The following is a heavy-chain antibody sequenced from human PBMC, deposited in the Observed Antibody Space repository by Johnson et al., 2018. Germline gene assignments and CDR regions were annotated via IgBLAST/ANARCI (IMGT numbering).Heavy chain of an antibody. D-gene: IGHD3-22*01. V-gene: IGHV4-59*01. CDR2: IYYSGST. CDR1: GGSISSYY. J-gene: IGHJ3*02. CDR3: ARHTTRGDYCGAGAFEI. Sequence: QVQLQESGPGLVKPSETLSLTCTVSGGSISSYYWSWIRQPPGKGLEWIGYIYYSGSTNYNPSLKSRVTISVDTSKNQFSLKLSSVTAGDTAVYYCARHTTRGDYCGAGAFEIWGQGTMVTVSS.